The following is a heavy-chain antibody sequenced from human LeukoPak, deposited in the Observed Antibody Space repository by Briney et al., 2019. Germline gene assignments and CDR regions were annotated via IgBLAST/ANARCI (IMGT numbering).Heavy chain of an antibody. CDR2: IKYDASST. Sequence: GGSLRLSCAASGFTFSSHWMHWVRQAPGKGLVWVSRIKYDASSTSYADSVKGRFTISRDNAKNTLYLQMNSLRAEDTAVYYCARGATYAYYQDYWGQGTLVTVSS. CDR1: GFTFSSHW. V-gene: IGHV3-74*01. J-gene: IGHJ4*02. D-gene: IGHD1-26*01. CDR3: ARGATYAYYQDY.